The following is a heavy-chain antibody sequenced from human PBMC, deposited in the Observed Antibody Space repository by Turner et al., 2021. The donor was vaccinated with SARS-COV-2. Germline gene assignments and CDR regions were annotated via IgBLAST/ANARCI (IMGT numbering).Heavy chain of an antibody. CDR1: GFTSSSDG. CDR2: IWYDGSNK. CDR3: ARDGGYSGYAYFDY. D-gene: IGHD5-12*01. Sequence: QVQLVESGGGVVQPGASLRLSCAASGFTSSSDGMHWVRQAPGKGLEWVAVIWYDGSNKYYADSVKGRFTISRDNSKNTLYLQMNSLRAEDTAVYYCARDGGYSGYAYFDYWGQGTLVTVSS. J-gene: IGHJ4*02. V-gene: IGHV3-33*01.